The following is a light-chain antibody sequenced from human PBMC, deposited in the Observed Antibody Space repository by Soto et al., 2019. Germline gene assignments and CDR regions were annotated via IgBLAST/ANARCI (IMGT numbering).Light chain of an antibody. Sequence: DIPMTQSPSSLSASAGDRVTITCQASQDISNHLNWYQQKAGKAPKILINDATNLEAGVPARFSGSGAGTDFTLTISSLQPEDIATYYCQQYVNALTFGGGTKVEIK. CDR1: QDISNH. CDR2: DAT. CDR3: QQYVNALT. V-gene: IGKV1-33*01. J-gene: IGKJ4*01.